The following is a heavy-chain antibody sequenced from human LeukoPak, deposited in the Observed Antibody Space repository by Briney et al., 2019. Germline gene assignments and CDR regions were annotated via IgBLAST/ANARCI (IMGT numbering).Heavy chain of an antibody. CDR3: ARLDYYDSSGHNWFDP. CDR2: INHSGST. V-gene: IGHV4-34*01. Sequence: ASETLSLTCAVCGGSFSGYYWSWIRQPPGKGLEWIGEINHSGSTNYNPSLKSRVTISVDTSKNQFSLKLSSVTAADTAVYYCARLDYYDSSGHNWFDPWGQGTLVTVSS. J-gene: IGHJ5*02. CDR1: GGSFSGYY. D-gene: IGHD3-22*01.